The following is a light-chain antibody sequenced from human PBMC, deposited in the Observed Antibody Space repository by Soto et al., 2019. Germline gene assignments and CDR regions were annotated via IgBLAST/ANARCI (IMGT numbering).Light chain of an antibody. CDR3: QTWGPGIVV. Sequence: QSVLTQSPSASASLGASVKLTCTLSSGHSNYAIAWHQQQSEKGPRYLMKLNSDGSHSKGDGIPDRFSGSSSGAERYLTISSPQSDDEAYYYCQTWGPGIVVFGGGTKVTVL. J-gene: IGLJ2*01. CDR2: LNSDGSH. CDR1: SGHSNYA. V-gene: IGLV4-69*01.